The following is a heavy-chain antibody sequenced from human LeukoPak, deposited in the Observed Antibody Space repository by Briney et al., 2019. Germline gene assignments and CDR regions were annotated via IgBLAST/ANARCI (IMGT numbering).Heavy chain of an antibody. CDR3: ARGVGEYYGMDV. D-gene: IGHD3-10*01. CDR1: CGSISSYY. J-gene: IGHJ6*02. Sequence: SETLSLTCTVSCGSISSYYWSWIRQPPGKGLEWIGYIYYSGSTNYNPSLKSRVTISVDTSKNQFSLKLSSVTAADTAVYYCARGVGEYYGMDVWGQGTTVTVSS. V-gene: IGHV4-59*01. CDR2: IYYSGST.